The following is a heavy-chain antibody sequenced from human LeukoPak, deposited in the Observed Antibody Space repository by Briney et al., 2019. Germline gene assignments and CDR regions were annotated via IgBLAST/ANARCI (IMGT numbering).Heavy chain of an antibody. J-gene: IGHJ6*03. CDR1: GYTFTNFY. D-gene: IGHD2-2*01. Sequence: ASVKVSCKASGYTFTNFYMHWVRQAPGQGLEWMGIIDPSGGTSNYAQKFEGRVTMTRDTSTSTVYMELRGLRSEDTAVYYCARHLIKDSVVVVGEPPSKYMDVWGKGTTVTVSS. CDR2: IDPSGGTS. CDR3: ARHLIKDSVVVVGEPPSKYMDV. V-gene: IGHV1-46*01.